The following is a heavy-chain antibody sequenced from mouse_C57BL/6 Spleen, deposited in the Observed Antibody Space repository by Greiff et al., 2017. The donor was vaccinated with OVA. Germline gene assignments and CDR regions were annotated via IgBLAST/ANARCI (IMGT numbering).Heavy chain of an antibody. CDR2: IDPSDSYT. CDR3: ARGGSSYLAWFAY. Sequence: QVQLQQPGAELVMPGASVKLSCKASGYTFTSYWMHWVKQRPGQGLEWIGEIDPSDSYTNYNQKFKGKSTLTVDKSSSTAYMQLSSLTSEDSAVYYCARGGSSYLAWFAYWGQGTLVTVSA. V-gene: IGHV1-69*01. J-gene: IGHJ3*01. CDR1: GYTFTSYW. D-gene: IGHD1-1*01.